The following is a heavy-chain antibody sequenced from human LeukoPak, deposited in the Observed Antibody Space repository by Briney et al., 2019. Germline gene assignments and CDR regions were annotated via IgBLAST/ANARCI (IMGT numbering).Heavy chain of an antibody. CDR1: GFTFDDYA. Sequence: QPGGSLRLSCAASGFTFDDYAMPWVRQAPGKGLEWVSGISWNSGSIGYADSAKGRFTISRDNAKNSLYLQMNSLRAEDTALYYCAKDTAAAXXXWFDPWGQGTLVTVSS. D-gene: IGHD6-13*01. CDR3: AKDTAAAXXXWFDP. V-gene: IGHV3-9*01. J-gene: IGHJ5*02. CDR2: ISWNSGSI.